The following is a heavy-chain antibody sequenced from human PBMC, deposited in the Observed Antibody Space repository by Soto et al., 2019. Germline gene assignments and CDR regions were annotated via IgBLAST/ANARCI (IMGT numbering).Heavy chain of an antibody. V-gene: IGHV3-21*01. CDR3: ARATRITGTTYYYYGMDV. Sequence: PGGSLRLSCAASGFTFSSYSMNWVRQAPGKGLEWVSSISSSSSYIYYADSVKGRFTISRDNAKNSLYLQMNSLRAEDTAVYYCARATRITGTTYYYYGMDVWGQGTTVTVSS. J-gene: IGHJ6*02. CDR2: ISSSSSYI. D-gene: IGHD1-20*01. CDR1: GFTFSSYS.